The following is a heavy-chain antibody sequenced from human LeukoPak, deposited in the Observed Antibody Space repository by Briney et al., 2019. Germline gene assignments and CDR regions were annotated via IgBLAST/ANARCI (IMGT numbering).Heavy chain of an antibody. J-gene: IGHJ4*02. V-gene: IGHV4-39*02. CDR3: ASETVAGLDY. CDR2: IYYSGST. Sequence: SETLSLTCTVSGGSISSSSYYWGWIRRPPGKGLVWLGSIYYSGSTYYNPSLKIRVTISLDPSNNQFSLKLSSVTVAETVVYYCASETVAGLDYWGQGTLVTVSS. D-gene: IGHD6-19*01. CDR1: GGSISSSSYY.